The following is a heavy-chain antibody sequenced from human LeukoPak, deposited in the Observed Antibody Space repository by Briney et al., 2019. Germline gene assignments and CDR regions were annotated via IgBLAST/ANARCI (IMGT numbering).Heavy chain of an antibody. CDR1: GGPISRYY. CDR2: IYFSGAT. Sequence: SETLSLTCTVSGGPISRYYWSWIRQPPGKGLEWIGYIYFSGATNYNPSLKSRVTISVDTSKNQFSLKLGSVTAADTAVYYCAREDPQTTVPEGLDVWGQGTTVIVSS. CDR3: AREDPQTTVPEGLDV. V-gene: IGHV4-59*01. J-gene: IGHJ6*02. D-gene: IGHD4-17*01.